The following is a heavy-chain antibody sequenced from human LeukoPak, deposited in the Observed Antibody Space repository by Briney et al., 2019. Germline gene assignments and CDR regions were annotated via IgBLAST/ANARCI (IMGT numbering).Heavy chain of an antibody. V-gene: IGHV3-23*01. CDR1: GFSFSSYG. D-gene: IGHD6-19*01. J-gene: IGHJ4*02. CDR3: AKDFSGWQHKYFDN. Sequence: PGGSLRLSCTASGFSFSSYGMSWVRQAPGKGLEWVSAISGSAGSTYYADSVKGRFSISRDNSQSTLYLQMNSLRVEDTAVYFCAKDFSGWQHKYFDNWGQGTLVTVSS. CDR2: ISGSAGST.